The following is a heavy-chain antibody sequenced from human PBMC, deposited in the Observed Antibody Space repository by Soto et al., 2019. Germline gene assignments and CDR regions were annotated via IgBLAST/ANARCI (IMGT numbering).Heavy chain of an antibody. CDR2: IYHSGST. CDR3: AGVRGPYCGGECYPPTPNWFDP. J-gene: IGHJ5*02. CDR1: GGSISSGGYS. D-gene: IGHD2-21*01. V-gene: IGHV4-30-2*01. Sequence: QLQLQESGSGLVKPSQTLSLTCAVSGGSISSGGYSWSWIRQPPGKGLEWIGYIYHSGSTYYNPSLTSRVTISVDRSKNQFSLKLSSLTAADSAVYYCAGVRGPYCGGECYPPTPNWFDPWGQGTLVTVSS.